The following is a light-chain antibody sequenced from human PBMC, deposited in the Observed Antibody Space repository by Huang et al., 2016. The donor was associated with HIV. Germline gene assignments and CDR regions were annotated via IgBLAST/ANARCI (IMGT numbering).Light chain of an antibody. Sequence: EIVMTQSPATLSVSPGERATLSCRASQSVSSNLAWYQQKPGQPPRRLIYGASTRATGIPARFSGSGSGTEFTLTISSLQSEDFAVYYCQQNNNWPPLFTFGPGTKVDIK. J-gene: IGKJ3*01. CDR1: QSVSSN. CDR3: QQNNNWPPLFT. V-gene: IGKV3-15*01. CDR2: GAS.